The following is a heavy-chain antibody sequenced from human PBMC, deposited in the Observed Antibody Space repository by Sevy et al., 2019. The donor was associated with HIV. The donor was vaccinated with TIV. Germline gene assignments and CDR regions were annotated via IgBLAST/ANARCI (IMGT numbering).Heavy chain of an antibody. CDR3: AKVGAATDPVVSATPDYYYFYMDV. J-gene: IGHJ6*03. CDR1: GFSFDDYT. Sequence: GGSLRLSCAASGFSFDDYTMHWVRQAPGRGLEWVSFISWDGGITDYADSVRGRFTISRDNDKDSLSLQMNSLRTEDTALHYCAKVGAATDPVVSATPDYYYFYMDVWGKRTTVTVSS. V-gene: IGHV3-43*01. D-gene: IGHD2-21*01. CDR2: ISWDGGIT.